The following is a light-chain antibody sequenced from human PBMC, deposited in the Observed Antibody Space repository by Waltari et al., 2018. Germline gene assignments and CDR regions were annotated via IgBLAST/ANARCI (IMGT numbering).Light chain of an antibody. CDR1: SSDVADYNY. V-gene: IGLV2-14*03. CDR3: SSYTRSSTWV. J-gene: IGLJ3*02. Sequence: QSALTQPASVSGSPGQSVTISCTGASSDVADYNYVSWYQLHPGKAPKLIVHDVRQRPSGISDRFSGSKSGNTASLTITGLQREDEADYYCSSYTRSSTWVFGGGTKLTVL. CDR2: DVR.